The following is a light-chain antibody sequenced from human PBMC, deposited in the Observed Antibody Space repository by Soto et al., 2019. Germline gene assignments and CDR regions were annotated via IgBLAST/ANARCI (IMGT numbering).Light chain of an antibody. CDR1: QSVSTNF. CDR2: GAS. V-gene: IGKV3-20*01. Sequence: LTQSPGTLSLSPGEGATLSCRASQSVSTNFFAWYQQKPGQAPRLLIYGASTRATGIPDRFSGSGSGTDFTLTISRLEPEDFAVYYCQQYGSSRTWTFGQGTRWIS. J-gene: IGKJ1*01. CDR3: QQYGSSRTWT.